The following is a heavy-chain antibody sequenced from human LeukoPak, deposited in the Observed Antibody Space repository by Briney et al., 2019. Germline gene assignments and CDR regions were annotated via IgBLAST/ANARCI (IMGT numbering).Heavy chain of an antibody. CDR2: IWYDGSNK. V-gene: IGHV3-33*01. CDR3: ARDIAAASSPGY. CDR1: GFTFSSYG. J-gene: IGHJ4*02. D-gene: IGHD6-13*01. Sequence: GGSLRLSCAASGFTFSSYGVHWVRQAPGKGLEWVAVIWYDGSNKYYADSVKGRFTISRDNSKNTLYLQMNSLRAEDTAVYYCARDIAAASSPGYWGQGTLVTVSS.